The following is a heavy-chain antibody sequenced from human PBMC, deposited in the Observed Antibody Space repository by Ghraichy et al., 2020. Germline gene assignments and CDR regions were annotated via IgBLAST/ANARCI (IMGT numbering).Heavy chain of an antibody. Sequence: SETLSLTCTVSGGSISSYYWSWIRQPPGKGLEWIGYIYYSGSTNYNPSLKSRVTISVDTSKNQFSLKLSSVTAADTAVYYCARTERGYSGYDSGGYYFDYWGQGTLVTVSS. CDR2: IYYSGST. V-gene: IGHV4-59*08. CDR1: GGSISSYY. CDR3: ARTERGYSGYDSGGYYFDY. D-gene: IGHD5-12*01. J-gene: IGHJ4*02.